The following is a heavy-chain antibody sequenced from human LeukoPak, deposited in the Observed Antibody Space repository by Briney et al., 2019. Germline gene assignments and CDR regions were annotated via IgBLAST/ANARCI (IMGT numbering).Heavy chain of an antibody. CDR3: AKDIGVAAAAFDAFDI. CDR2: ISWNSGSI. V-gene: IGHV3-9*01. CDR1: GFTFDDYA. J-gene: IGHJ3*02. D-gene: IGHD6-13*01. Sequence: GGSLRLSCAASGFTFDDYAMHWVRQAPGKGLERVSGISWNSGSIGYADSVKGRFTISRDNAKNSLYLQMNSLRAEDTALYYCAKDIGVAAAAFDAFDIWGQGTMVTVSS.